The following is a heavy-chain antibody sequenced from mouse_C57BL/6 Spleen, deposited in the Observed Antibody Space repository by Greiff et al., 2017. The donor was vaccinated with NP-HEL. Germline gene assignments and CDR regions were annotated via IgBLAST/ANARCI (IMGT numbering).Heavy chain of an antibody. CDR2: IYPGDGGT. V-gene: IGHV1-82*01. CDR1: GYAFSSSW. CDR3: AREGNYYGSSYGY. D-gene: IGHD1-1*01. J-gene: IGHJ2*01. Sequence: VQLQESGPELVKPGASVKISCKASGYAFSSSWMNWVKQRPGKGLEWIGRIYPGDGGTNYNGKFKGKATLTADKSSSTAYMQLSSLTSEDSAVYFCAREGNYYGSSYGYWGQGTTLTVSS.